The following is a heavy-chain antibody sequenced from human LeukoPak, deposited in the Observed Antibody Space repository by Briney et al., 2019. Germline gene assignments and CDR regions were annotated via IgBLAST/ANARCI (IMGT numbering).Heavy chain of an antibody. CDR2: IYYSGST. CDR3: ARAELGTLFDY. D-gene: IGHD7-27*01. Sequence: SETLSLTCTVSGGSISSYYLSWIRQPPGKGLEWIGYIYYSGSTNYNPSLKSRVTISVDTSKNQFSLKLSSVTAADTAVYYCARAELGTLFDYWGQGTLVTVSS. V-gene: IGHV4-59*01. CDR1: GGSISSYY. J-gene: IGHJ4*02.